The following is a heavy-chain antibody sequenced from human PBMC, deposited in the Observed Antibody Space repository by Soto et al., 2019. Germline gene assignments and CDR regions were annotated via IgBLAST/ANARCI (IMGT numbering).Heavy chain of an antibody. CDR3: ARYGSYRTYNFAHGIQLWSFDF. J-gene: IGHJ4*02. Sequence: KASETLSLTCPVSGGSIDTFYWSWDRQPAGKGLEWIGRIFSSGSFSCNPSLESRVAMPVDTSKNHFSLNLSSVTAADLSVYYCARYGSYRTYNFAHGIQLWSFDFWGQGALVTVSS. CDR1: GGSIDTFY. V-gene: IGHV4-4*07. CDR2: IFSSGSF. D-gene: IGHD5-18*01.